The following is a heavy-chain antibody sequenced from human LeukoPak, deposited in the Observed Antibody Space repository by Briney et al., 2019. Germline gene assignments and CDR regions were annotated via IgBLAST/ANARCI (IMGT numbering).Heavy chain of an antibody. V-gene: IGHV4-59*01. CDR3: ARENPSGYYNRPIDY. J-gene: IGHJ4*02. Sequence: SETLSLTCTVSGASISSYYWSWIRQPPGKGLEWIGDIYYSGSIKYNPSLKSRVTMSVDTSKNQFSLKLSSVAAADTAIYYCARENPSGYYNRPIDYWGQGTLVTVSS. CDR1: GASISSYY. D-gene: IGHD3-22*01. CDR2: IYYSGSI.